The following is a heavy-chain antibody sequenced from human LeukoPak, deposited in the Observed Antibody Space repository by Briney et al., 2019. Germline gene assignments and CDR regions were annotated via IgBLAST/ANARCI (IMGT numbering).Heavy chain of an antibody. V-gene: IGHV1-3*01. D-gene: IGHD6-6*01. CDR1: GYSCTSYA. CDR3: ARAPSSIAARLNWFDP. J-gene: IGHJ5*02. CDR2: INAGNGNT. Sequence: ASGKVSCKASGYSCTSYAMHWVRQASGQGLEWMGWINAGNGNTKYSQKFQGRVTITRDTSASTAYMELSSLRSEDTAVYYCARAPSSIAARLNWFDPWGQGTLVTVSS.